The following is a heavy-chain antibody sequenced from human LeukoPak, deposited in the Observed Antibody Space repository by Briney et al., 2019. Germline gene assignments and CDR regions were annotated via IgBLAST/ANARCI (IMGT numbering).Heavy chain of an antibody. CDR1: GFTFNNYA. V-gene: IGHV3-23*01. CDR2: VSGSRGDT. Sequence: TGGSLRLSCVVSGFTFNNYAMSWVRQAPGKGLEWVSAVSGSRGDTYYAASVQGRFTTSRDNSRNTLYLQMNSLRAEDTALYYCAKDRRFPDDVLDLWGQGTLVTVSS. D-gene: IGHD2-21*01. J-gene: IGHJ3*01. CDR3: AKDRRFPDDVLDL.